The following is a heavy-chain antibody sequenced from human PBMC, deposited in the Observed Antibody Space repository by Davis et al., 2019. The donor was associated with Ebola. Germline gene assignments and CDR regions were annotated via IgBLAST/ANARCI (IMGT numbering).Heavy chain of an antibody. V-gene: IGHV3-23*01. CDR2: ISVRSIT. CDR3: AKVHPPTTVTTGWFDP. Sequence: ESLKLSCAASGFLFSSYAMSWVRQAPGKGLEWVSSISVRSITYHADSVKGRFTISRDNSKNTLYLQMNSLRAEDTAVYYCAKVHPPTTVTTGWFDPWGQGTLVTVSS. CDR1: GFLFSSYA. J-gene: IGHJ5*02. D-gene: IGHD4-17*01.